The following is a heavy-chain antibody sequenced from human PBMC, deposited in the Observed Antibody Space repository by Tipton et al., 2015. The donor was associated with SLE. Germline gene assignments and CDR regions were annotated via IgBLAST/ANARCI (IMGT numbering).Heavy chain of an antibody. CDR2: INHSGST. V-gene: IGHV4-34*01. D-gene: IGHD2-15*01. J-gene: IGHJ6*02. Sequence: LRLSCGVYDGSFSDYYWSWIRQPPGRGLEWIGEINHSGSTNHNPSLKSRVTISVDTSKNQFSLKLSSVTAADTAVYYCAGRGYDLGGYYHYAMDVWGQGTTVTVFS. CDR1: DGSFSDYY. CDR3: AGRGYDLGGYYHYAMDV.